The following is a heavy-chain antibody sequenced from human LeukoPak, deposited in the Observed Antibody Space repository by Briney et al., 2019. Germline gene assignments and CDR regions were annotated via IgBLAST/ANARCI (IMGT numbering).Heavy chain of an antibody. V-gene: IGHV3-43*02. CDR1: GFIFDNYA. D-gene: IGHD6-19*01. CDR3: ARESETSGWYDY. CDR2: ISGDGGST. Sequence: GGSLRLSCAAPGFIFDNYAIHWVRQAPGKGLEWVSLISGDGGSTFYADSARGRSTISRDNTRKSLSLQMSSLRSEDTALYYCARESETSGWYDYWGQGTLVTVSS. J-gene: IGHJ4*02.